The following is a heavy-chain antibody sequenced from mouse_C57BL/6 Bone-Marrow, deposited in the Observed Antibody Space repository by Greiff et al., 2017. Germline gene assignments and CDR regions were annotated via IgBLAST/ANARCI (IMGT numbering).Heavy chain of an antibody. J-gene: IGHJ3*01. CDR1: GFTFSNYW. Sequence: EVQLVESGGGLVQPGGSMKLSCVASGFTFSNYWMNWVRQSPEKGLEWVAQIRLKSDNYATHYAESVKGRFTISRDDSKSSVYLRMNNLRAEDTGIYYCTGTVEGFAYWGQGTLVTVSA. CDR2: IRLKSDNYAT. V-gene: IGHV6-3*01. CDR3: TGTVEGFAY. D-gene: IGHD1-1*01.